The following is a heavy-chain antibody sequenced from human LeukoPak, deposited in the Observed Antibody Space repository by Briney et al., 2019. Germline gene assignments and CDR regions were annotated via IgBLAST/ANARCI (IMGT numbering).Heavy chain of an antibody. Sequence: SETLSLTCTVSGGSISSKYWSWIRQPPGKGLEWIGYIYYNRSTNYNPSLKSRVTISVDTSKNQFSLKLSSVTAADTAVYYCARHPNGPYTDWGQGTLVTVSS. CDR2: IYYNRST. V-gene: IGHV4-59*01. D-gene: IGHD3-16*01. CDR3: ARHPNGPYTD. J-gene: IGHJ4*02. CDR1: GGSISSKY.